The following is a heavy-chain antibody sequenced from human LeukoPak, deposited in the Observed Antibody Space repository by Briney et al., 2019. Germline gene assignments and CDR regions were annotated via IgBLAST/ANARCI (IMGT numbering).Heavy chain of an antibody. Sequence: GASVKVSCKVSGYTLTELSIHWVRQAPGKRLEWMGGFDPEDGETIYAQKFQGRVTMTEDTSTDTAYMELSSLRSEDTAVYYCATASMSKTPDFDYWGQGTLVTVSS. J-gene: IGHJ4*02. CDR3: ATASMSKTPDFDY. V-gene: IGHV1-24*01. CDR1: GYTLTELS. CDR2: FDPEDGET. D-gene: IGHD2/OR15-2a*01.